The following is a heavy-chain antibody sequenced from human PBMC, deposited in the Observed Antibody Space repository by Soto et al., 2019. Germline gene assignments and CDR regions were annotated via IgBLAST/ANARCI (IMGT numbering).Heavy chain of an antibody. V-gene: IGHV4-59*12. J-gene: IGHJ4*02. CDR2: IYYSGST. CDR1: GGSISSYY. Sequence: SETLSLTCTVSGGSISSYYWRWIRQPPGKGLEWIGYIYYSGSTNYNPSLKSRVTISVDKSKNQFSLKLSSVTAADTAVYYCARVYSGSYSDSWGRGTLVTVSS. D-gene: IGHD1-26*01. CDR3: ARVYSGSYSDS.